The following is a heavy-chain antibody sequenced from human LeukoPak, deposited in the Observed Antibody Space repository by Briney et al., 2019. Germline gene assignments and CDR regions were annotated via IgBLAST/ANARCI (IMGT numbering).Heavy chain of an antibody. V-gene: IGHV6-1*01. CDR1: GDSVSSNSAA. J-gene: IGHJ4*02. Sequence: SQTLSLTCAISGDSVSSNSAAWNWIRQSPSGGLEWLGRTYYRSKWYNDYAVSVKSRITINPDTSKNQFSLQLNSVTPEDTAVYYCAREKGSSGWYGYYFDYWGQGTLVTVSS. CDR3: AREKGSSGWYGYYFDY. CDR2: TYYRSKWYN. D-gene: IGHD6-19*01.